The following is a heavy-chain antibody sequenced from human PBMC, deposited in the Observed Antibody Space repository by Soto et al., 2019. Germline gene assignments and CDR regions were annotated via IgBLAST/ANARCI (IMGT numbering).Heavy chain of an antibody. CDR1: GFTFDDYA. V-gene: IGHV3-9*01. D-gene: IGHD2-21*02. Sequence: EVQLVESGGGLVQPGRSLRLSCAASGFTFDDYAMHWVRQAPGKGLEWVSGISWNSGSIGYADSVKGRFTISRDNAKNSLYLQMNSLRAEDTALYYCAVLKVVTPVDYWGQGTLVTVSS. CDR3: AVLKVVTPVDY. CDR2: ISWNSGSI. J-gene: IGHJ4*02.